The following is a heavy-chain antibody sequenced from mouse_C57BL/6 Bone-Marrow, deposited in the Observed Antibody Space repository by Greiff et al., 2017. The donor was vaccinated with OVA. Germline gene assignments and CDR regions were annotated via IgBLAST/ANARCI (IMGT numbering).Heavy chain of an antibody. V-gene: IGHV5-9-1*02. J-gene: IGHJ2*01. D-gene: IGHD2-5*01. CDR3: TRDYSNYVGVFDY. CDR1: GFTFSSYA. Sequence: EVKVVESGEGLVKPGGSLKLSCAASGFTFSSYAMSWVRQTPEKRLEWVAYISSGGDYIYYADTVKGRFTISRDNARNTLYLQMSSLKSEDTAMYYCTRDYSNYVGVFDYWGQGTTLTVSS. CDR2: ISSGGDYI.